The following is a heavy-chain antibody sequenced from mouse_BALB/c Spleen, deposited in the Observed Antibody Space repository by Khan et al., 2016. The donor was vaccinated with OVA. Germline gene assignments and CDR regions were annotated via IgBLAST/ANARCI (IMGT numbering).Heavy chain of an antibody. CDR1: GDSITSGF. J-gene: IGHJ4*01. Sequence: IQLVQSGPSLVKPSQTLSLTCSVTGDSITSGFWTWIRKFPGNKFEYMGYVTYSGNTYYNPSLKSRISITRDTSKSQYYLQLNSVTTEDTATYFCARSYGSWAMDYWGQGTSVTVSS. V-gene: IGHV3-8*02. CDR3: ARSYGSWAMDY. D-gene: IGHD1-1*01. CDR2: VTYSGNT.